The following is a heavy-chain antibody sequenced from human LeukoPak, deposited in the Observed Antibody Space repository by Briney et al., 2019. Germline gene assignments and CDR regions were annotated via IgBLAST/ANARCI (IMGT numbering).Heavy chain of an antibody. D-gene: IGHD3-10*01. J-gene: IGHJ4*02. CDR2: IKHSGST. Sequence: SETLSLTCAVYGGSFSGYYWIWIRQPPGKGLEWIGEIKHSGSTNYKSSLKSRVTISVDTSKNQFSLKLSSVTAADTAVYYCARELYGSGSYDYWGQGTLVTVSS. CDR1: GGSFSGYY. V-gene: IGHV4-34*01. CDR3: ARELYGSGSYDY.